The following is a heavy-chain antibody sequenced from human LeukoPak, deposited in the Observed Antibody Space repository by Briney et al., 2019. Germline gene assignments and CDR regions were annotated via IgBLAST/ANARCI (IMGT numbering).Heavy chain of an antibody. J-gene: IGHJ4*02. CDR2: IKSKTDGGTT. V-gene: IGHV3-15*01. D-gene: IGHD3-22*01. Sequence: GGSLRLSCAASGFTFSNAWMSWVRQAPGKGLEWVGRIKSKTDGGTTDYAAPVKGRSTISRDDSKNTLYLQTNSLKTEDTAVYYCTTEEGSYYYDSSGYRFDYWGQGTLVTVSS. CDR1: GFTFSNAW. CDR3: TTEEGSYYYDSSGYRFDY.